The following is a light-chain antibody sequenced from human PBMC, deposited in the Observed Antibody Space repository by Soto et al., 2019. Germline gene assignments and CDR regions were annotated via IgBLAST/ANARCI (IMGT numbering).Light chain of an antibody. Sequence: IVMTQSAPTLSVSPGQSATLSCRASQSVSSYLAWYQQKPGQAPRLIIYDASNRATGIPARFSGSWSGTDFTLTISSLETEDFAVYYCQQRSNWPRTFGQGTKVDIK. V-gene: IGKV3-11*01. J-gene: IGKJ1*01. CDR3: QQRSNWPRT. CDR1: QSVSSY. CDR2: DAS.